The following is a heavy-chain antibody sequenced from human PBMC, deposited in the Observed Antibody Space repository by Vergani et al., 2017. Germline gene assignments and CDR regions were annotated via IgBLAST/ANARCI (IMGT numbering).Heavy chain of an antibody. D-gene: IGHD4-17*01. Sequence: QMQLVQSGPEVRKPGTSVKVSCKAPGFRVSKPAIPWVRQSRGQRLEWIGWIVVASGKTNYAPAFQQRVTFSRDMSTTTAYMALRGLRSDDTAVYYCSTEAQYYDEDSAYIPVLDYWGQGTLVTVSS. V-gene: IGHV1-58*02. CDR3: STEAQYYDEDSAYIPVLDY. J-gene: IGHJ4*02. CDR2: IVVASGKT. CDR1: GFRVSKPA.